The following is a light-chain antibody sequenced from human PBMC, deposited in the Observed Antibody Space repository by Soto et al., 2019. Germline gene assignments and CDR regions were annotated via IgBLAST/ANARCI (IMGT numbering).Light chain of an antibody. J-gene: IGKJ1*01. V-gene: IGKV3-15*01. CDR3: HQYENWPQT. CDR1: QSISSN. Sequence: EIEMTQSPATLSVSLGDRATLSCRASQSISSNLAWYQQKLGQAPRLLIYRASTRATGIPARFSGSGSGTEFTITISSLQSEDFALYYCHQYENWPQTFGQGTKVDIK. CDR2: RAS.